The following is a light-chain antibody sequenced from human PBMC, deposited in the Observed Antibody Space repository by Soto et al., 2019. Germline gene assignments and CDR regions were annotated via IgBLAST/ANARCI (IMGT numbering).Light chain of an antibody. V-gene: IGKV3-20*01. CDR2: GAS. Sequence: ESVLTQSPGTLSLSPGERATLSCRASQSVSSNYLAWYQQKPGQAPRLLIYGASSRATGIPDRFSGSGSGTDFTLTINRLEPEDFVIYYCQQYGSSPWTFGQGTKVDIK. CDR3: QQYGSSPWT. J-gene: IGKJ1*01. CDR1: QSVSSNY.